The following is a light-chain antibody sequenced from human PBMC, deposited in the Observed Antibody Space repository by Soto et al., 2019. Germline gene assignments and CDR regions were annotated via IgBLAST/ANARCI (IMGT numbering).Light chain of an antibody. CDR1: SSDIGGYNY. CDR2: EVT. CDR3: SSYTSSNTLV. V-gene: IGLV2-14*01. J-gene: IGLJ2*01. Sequence: QSVLTQPASVSGSPGQSITISCTGTSSDIGGYNYVSWYQQHPGKAPKLMIYEVTNRPSGVSHRFSGPKSGNTASLTISGLQAEDEADYACSSYTSSNTLVFGGGTKLTVL.